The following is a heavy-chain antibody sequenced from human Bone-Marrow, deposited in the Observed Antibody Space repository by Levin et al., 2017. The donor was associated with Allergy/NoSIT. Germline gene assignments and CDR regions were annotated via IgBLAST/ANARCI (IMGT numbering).Heavy chain of an antibody. D-gene: IGHD3-9*01. V-gene: IGHV4-38-2*01. CDR2: ISHSGST. CDR1: RLSMSNGHS. J-gene: IGHJ4*02. CDR3: ARNNDILTGNYMGSFFDY. Sequence: SQTLSLTCAVSRLSMSNGHSWDWIRQPPGEGLEWIGTISHSGSTYYNPSLKSRVTISVATSKNQFSLKLSSVTAADTAVYYCARNNDILTGNYMGSFFDYWGQGTLVTVSS.